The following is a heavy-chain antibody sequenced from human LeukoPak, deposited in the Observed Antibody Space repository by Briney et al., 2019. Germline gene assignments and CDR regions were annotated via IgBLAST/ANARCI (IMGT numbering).Heavy chain of an antibody. CDR3: ARDPGLQLERRGFDY. CDR1: GGSISSGGYS. V-gene: IGHV4-30-2*01. Sequence: SETLSLTCAVSGGSISSGGYSWSWIRLPPGKGLEWIGYIYHSGSTYYNPSLKSRVTISVDRSKNQFSLKLSSVTAADTAVYYCARDPGLQLERRGFDYWGQGTLVTVSS. J-gene: IGHJ4*02. D-gene: IGHD1-1*01. CDR2: IYHSGST.